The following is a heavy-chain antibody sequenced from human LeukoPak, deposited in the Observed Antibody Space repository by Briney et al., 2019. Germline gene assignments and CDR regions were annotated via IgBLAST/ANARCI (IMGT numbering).Heavy chain of an antibody. D-gene: IGHD4-17*01. CDR2: INWNGGST. J-gene: IGHJ4*02. CDR1: GFTFDYYG. V-gene: IGHV3-20*04. CDR3: ARDRTVTTSLFDY. Sequence: PGGSLELSCAASGFTFDYYGMSWVRQAPGKGLEWVSGINWNGGSTGYADSVKGRFTISRDKAKNSLYLQMNSLRAEDTALYYCARDRTVTTSLFDYWGQGTLVTVSS.